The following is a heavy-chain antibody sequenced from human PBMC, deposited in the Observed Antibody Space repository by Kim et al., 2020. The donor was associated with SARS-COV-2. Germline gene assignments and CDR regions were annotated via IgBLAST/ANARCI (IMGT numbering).Heavy chain of an antibody. CDR3: ARGGPVKDGGHVESDY. J-gene: IGHJ4*02. Sequence: GGSLRLSCEASGFTFSGHWMHWVRQAPGKGLVWVSRIKSDGRYTNYADSVKGRFIISRDNAKNTLYLQMNSLRTEDTAVYYCARGGPVKDGGHVESDYWGQGTLVTVSS. CDR2: IKSDGRYT. V-gene: IGHV3-74*01. CDR1: GFTFSGHW. D-gene: IGHD1-26*01.